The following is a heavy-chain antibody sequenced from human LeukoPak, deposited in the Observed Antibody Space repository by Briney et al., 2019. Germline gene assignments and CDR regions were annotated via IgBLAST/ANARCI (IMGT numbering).Heavy chain of an antibody. CDR2: INPSGGST. J-gene: IGHJ3*02. V-gene: IGHV1-46*01. CDR1: GYTFTSYY. D-gene: IGHD3-22*01. CDR3: AREGIRDYDSSGPSADI. Sequence: ASVKVSCKASGYTFTSYYMHWVRQAPGQGLEWMGIINPSGGSTSYAQKFQGRVTMTRDTSTSTVYMELSSLRSEDTAVYYCAREGIRDYDSSGPSADIWGQGTMVTVSS.